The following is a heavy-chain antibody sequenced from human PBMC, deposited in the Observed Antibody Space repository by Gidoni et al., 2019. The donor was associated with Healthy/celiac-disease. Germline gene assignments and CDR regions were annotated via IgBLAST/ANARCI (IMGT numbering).Heavy chain of an antibody. Sequence: EVQLVVPGGGLVKPGGSLRLSWAAAGFTSSNDWMSWVRQAPGTGLGWVGRNKSKTDGGTTDYAAPVKGRFTISRDDSKNTLYLQMNSLKTEDTAVYYCTTQDKYCGGNCYSPDYWGQGTLVTVSS. J-gene: IGHJ4*02. V-gene: IGHV3-15*01. CDR3: TTQDKYCGGNCYSPDY. D-gene: IGHD2-21*02. CDR1: GFTSSNDW. CDR2: NKSKTDGGTT.